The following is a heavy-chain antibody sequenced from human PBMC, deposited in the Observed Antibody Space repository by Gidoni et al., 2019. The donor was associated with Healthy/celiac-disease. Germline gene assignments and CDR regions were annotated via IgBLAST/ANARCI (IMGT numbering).Heavy chain of an antibody. CDR2: IYYSGST. V-gene: IGHV4-39*07. J-gene: IGHJ5*02. D-gene: IGHD1-1*01. Sequence: QLQLQESGPGLVKRSETLSLTCTVSGGSISSSRYYWGWIRQPPGKGLEWIGSIYYSGSTYYNPSLKSRVTISVDTSKNQFSLKLSSVTAADTAVYYCARDVPTTNWFDPWGQGTLVTVSS. CDR3: ARDVPTTNWFDP. CDR1: GGSISSSRYY.